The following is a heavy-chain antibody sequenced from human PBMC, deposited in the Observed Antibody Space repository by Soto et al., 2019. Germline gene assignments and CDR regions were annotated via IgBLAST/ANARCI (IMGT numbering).Heavy chain of an antibody. Sequence: PSETLSLTCAVYGGSFSGYYWSWIRQPPGKGLEWIGEINHSGSTNYNPSPKSRVTISVDTSKNQFSLKLSSVTAADTAVYYCARAGDIVVLAGYYYYGMDVWGQGTTVTVSS. D-gene: IGHD2-2*01. CDR1: GGSFSGYY. J-gene: IGHJ6*02. CDR2: INHSGST. CDR3: ARAGDIVVLAGYYYYGMDV. V-gene: IGHV4-34*01.